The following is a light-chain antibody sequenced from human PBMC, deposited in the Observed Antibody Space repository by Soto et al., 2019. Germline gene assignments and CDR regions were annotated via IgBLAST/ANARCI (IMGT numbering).Light chain of an antibody. Sequence: EIVLTQSPATLSLSPGERATLSCRASQSVSSYLAWYQQKPGQAPRLLTDDASNRATCIPARFIGSGSGTDFTLTISSLEPEDFAVYYCQQRSNWPRTFGGGTKVEIK. CDR1: QSVSSY. V-gene: IGKV3-11*01. CDR2: DAS. CDR3: QQRSNWPRT. J-gene: IGKJ4*01.